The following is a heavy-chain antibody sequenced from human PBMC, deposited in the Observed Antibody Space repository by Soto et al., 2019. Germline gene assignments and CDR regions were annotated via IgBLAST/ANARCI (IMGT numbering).Heavy chain of an antibody. CDR2: ISAYNGNT. Sequence: ASVKVSCKASGYTFSMYGITWVRQAPGQGLEWMGWISAYNGNTNYGQKLQGRVTMTTDTSTSTAYMELRSLRSDDTAVYYCARDTRDIVLVPAALLGVWGQGTTVTVSS. CDR1: GYTFSMYG. V-gene: IGHV1-18*01. CDR3: ARDTRDIVLVPAALLGV. D-gene: IGHD2-2*01. J-gene: IGHJ6*02.